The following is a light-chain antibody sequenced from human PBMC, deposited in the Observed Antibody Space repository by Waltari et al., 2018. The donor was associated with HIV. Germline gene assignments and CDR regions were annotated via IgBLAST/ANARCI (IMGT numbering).Light chain of an antibody. J-gene: IGKJ5*01. Sequence: AIHLTQTPPSLSASVGDRVTIPCRASHAVSPALAWYQQKPGRPPKLLIYDVSILRTGVSLRFSGGGSVTNFSLTVNTLHPEDFATYYCQQYKSFPLTFGQGTRVEIK. V-gene: IGKV1-13*02. CDR1: HAVSPA. CDR3: QQYKSFPLT. CDR2: DVS.